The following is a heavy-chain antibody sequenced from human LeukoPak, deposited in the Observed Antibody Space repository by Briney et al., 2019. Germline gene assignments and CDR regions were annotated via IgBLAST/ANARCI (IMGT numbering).Heavy chain of an antibody. CDR3: AKGNDFWSGYCFDY. Sequence: PGGSLRLSCAASGFTFSSYAMSWVRQAPGKGLEWVSAISGSGGSTYYADSVKGRFTISRDNSRNTLYLQMNSLRAEDTAVYYCAKGNDFWSGYCFDYWGQGTLVTVSS. J-gene: IGHJ4*02. CDR2: ISGSGGST. D-gene: IGHD3-3*01. V-gene: IGHV3-23*01. CDR1: GFTFSSYA.